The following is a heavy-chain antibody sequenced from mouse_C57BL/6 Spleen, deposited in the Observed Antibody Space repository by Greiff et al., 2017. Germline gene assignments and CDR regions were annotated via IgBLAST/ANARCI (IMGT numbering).Heavy chain of an antibody. D-gene: IGHD1-1*01. CDR1: GYTFTSYW. CDR2: IDPSDSYT. J-gene: IGHJ3*01. CDR3: ARAGSSYPWFAY. V-gene: IGHV1-69*01. Sequence: QVQLQQPGAELVMPGASVKLSCKASGYTFTSYWMHWVKHRPGQGLEWIGEIDPSDSYTNYNQKFKGKSTLTVDKSSSTAYMQLSSLTSEDSAVYYCARAGSSYPWFAYWGQGTLVTVSA.